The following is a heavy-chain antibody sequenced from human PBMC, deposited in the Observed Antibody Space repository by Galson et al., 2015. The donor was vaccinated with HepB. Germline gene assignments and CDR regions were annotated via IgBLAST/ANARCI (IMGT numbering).Heavy chain of an antibody. V-gene: IGHV1-69*02. CDR1: GGTFSSYT. CDR2: IIPILGIA. D-gene: IGHD6-13*01. CDR3: ARGRYSSSWYKGTSPFDI. Sequence: SVKVSCKASGGTFSSYTISWVRQAPGQGLEWMGRIIPILGIANYAQKFQGRVTITADKSTSTAYMELSSLRSEVTAVYYCARGRYSSSWYKGTSPFDIWGQGTMVTVSS. J-gene: IGHJ3*02.